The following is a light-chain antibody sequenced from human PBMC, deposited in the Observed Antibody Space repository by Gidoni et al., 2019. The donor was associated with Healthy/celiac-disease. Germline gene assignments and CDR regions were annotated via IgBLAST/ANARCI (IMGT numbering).Light chain of an antibody. CDR3: QQSYSTPRT. CDR1: QSISSN. V-gene: IGKV1-39*01. CDR2: SAA. Sequence: DIQMTQSPSSLSASVGDRVTIHCRASQSISSNLNWYQQKPGKAHKLLIYSAASLHSGVPSRFSGIGSGTDFTLTISSLQPEDFATYYCQQSYSTPRTFGQGTKVEIK. J-gene: IGKJ1*01.